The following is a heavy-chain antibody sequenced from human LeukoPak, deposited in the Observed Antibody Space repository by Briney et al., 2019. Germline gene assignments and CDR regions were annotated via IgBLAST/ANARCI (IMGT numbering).Heavy chain of an antibody. D-gene: IGHD3-16*01. CDR3: ARGRGGGFASSSFDY. CDR1: NYSISSGYY. Sequence: SETLSLTCAVSNYSISSGYYWGWIRQPPGKGLECIGSIYHSGSTYYNPSLKSRVTIPADTSKNQFSLKLTSVTATDTAVYYCARGRGGGFASSSFDYWGQGTLVTVYS. V-gene: IGHV4-38-2*01. J-gene: IGHJ4*02. CDR2: IYHSGST.